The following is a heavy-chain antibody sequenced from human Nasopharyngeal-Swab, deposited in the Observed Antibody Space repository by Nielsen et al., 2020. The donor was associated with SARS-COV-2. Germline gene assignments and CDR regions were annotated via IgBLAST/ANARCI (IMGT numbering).Heavy chain of an antibody. Sequence: GGSLRLSCAASGFTFGSYSMNWVRQAPGKGLEWVSSISSSSSYIYYADSVKGRFTISRDNAKNSLYLQMNSLRAEDTAVYYCARDPANEYWYFDLWGRGTLVTVSS. CDR1: GFTFGSYS. J-gene: IGHJ2*01. CDR2: ISSSSSYI. CDR3: ARDPANEYWYFDL. V-gene: IGHV3-21*01.